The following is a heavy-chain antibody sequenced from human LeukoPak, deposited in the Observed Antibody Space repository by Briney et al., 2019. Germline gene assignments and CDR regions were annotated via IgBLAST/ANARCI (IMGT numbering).Heavy chain of an antibody. D-gene: IGHD5-18*01. CDR1: GYRFTELS. V-gene: IGHV1-24*01. CDR3: TAGRAYSLLDF. Sequence: ASVKVSCKVSGYRFTELSRHWVRQALGKGLEWLGGFDLVHGDTIYAQKFQGRVTMTEDTSTDTSYMELSSLGSEDTAVYFCTAGRAYSLLDFWGQGTLVIVSS. J-gene: IGHJ4*02. CDR2: FDLVHGDT.